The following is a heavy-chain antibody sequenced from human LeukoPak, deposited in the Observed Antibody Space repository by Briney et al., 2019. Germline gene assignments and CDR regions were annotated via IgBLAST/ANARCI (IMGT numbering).Heavy chain of an antibody. CDR2: IRQDGSEK. CDR3: ARDPIVVVPAAKRTNYYYYGMDV. J-gene: IGHJ6*02. Sequence: GGSLRLSCAASGFTFGAYTINWVRQAPGKGLEWVANIRQDGSEKYYVDSVKGRFTISRDNAKNSLYLQMNSLRAEDTAVYYCARDPIVVVPAAKRTNYYYYGMDVWGQGTTVTVSS. V-gene: IGHV3-7*03. CDR1: GFTFGAYT. D-gene: IGHD2-2*01.